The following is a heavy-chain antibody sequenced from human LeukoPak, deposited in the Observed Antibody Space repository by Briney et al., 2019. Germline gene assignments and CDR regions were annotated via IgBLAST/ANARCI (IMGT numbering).Heavy chain of an antibody. CDR2: IYYSEST. D-gene: IGHD2-15*01. CDR1: GGSIRSYY. J-gene: IGHJ6*03. V-gene: IGHV4-59*01. CDR3: ARAVAAHNYYYYYYMDV. Sequence: PSETLSLTCTVSGGSIRSYYWSWIRQPPGKGLEWIGYIYYSESTNYNPSLKSRVTISVDTSKNQFSLKLSSVTAADTAVYYCARAVAAHNYYYYYYMDVWGKGTTVTVSS.